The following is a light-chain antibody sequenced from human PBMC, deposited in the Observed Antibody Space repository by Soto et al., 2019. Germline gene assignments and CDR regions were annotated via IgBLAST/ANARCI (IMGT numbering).Light chain of an antibody. CDR3: HQYLSAPWT. Sequence: DIVMTQSPDSLAVSLGERATINCESSQTILYSSNNNNYLAWYQQKPGQPPKLLIYWASTRESGVPDRFSGSGSGTDFTLTISSLQAEDVDVYDCHQYLSAPWTFGQGTKVEIK. V-gene: IGKV4-1*01. CDR1: QTILYSSNNNNY. CDR2: WAS. J-gene: IGKJ1*01.